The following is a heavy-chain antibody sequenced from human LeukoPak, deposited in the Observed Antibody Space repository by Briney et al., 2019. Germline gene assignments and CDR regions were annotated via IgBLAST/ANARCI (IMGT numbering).Heavy chain of an antibody. Sequence: GGSLRLSCAASGFTFSSYAMHWVRQAPGKGLEWVSVIYSGGSTYYADSVKGRFTISRDNSKNTLYLQMNSLRAEDTAVYYCAREGGDIADTGFDYWGQGSLVAVSS. V-gene: IGHV3-NL1*01. D-gene: IGHD2-15*01. J-gene: IGHJ4*02. CDR1: GFTFSSYA. CDR3: AREGGDIADTGFDY. CDR2: IYSGGST.